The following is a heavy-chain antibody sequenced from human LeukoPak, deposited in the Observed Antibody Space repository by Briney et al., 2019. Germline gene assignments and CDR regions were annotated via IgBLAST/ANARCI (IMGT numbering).Heavy chain of an antibody. CDR1: GFTFSNAW. D-gene: IGHD5/OR15-5a*01. J-gene: IGHJ4*02. CDR3: VKRPSTIRCFDY. Sequence: GGSLRLSCAASGFTFSNAWLNWVRQAPGKGLEWVGHIKSKTDGGTTDYAAPVKGRFTISRDNSKNTLYLQMSSLRPEDTAIYYCVKRPSTIRCFDYWGQGSLVTVSS. V-gene: IGHV3-15*05. CDR2: IKSKTDGGTT.